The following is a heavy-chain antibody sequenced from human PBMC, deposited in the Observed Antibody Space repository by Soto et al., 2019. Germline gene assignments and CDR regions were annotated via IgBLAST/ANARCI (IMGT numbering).Heavy chain of an antibody. CDR3: AKGSSSVYYYYYGIDV. V-gene: IGHV3-30*18. D-gene: IGHD6-6*01. CDR1: GFNFRAYG. J-gene: IGHJ6*02. CDR2: MSNDGSNK. Sequence: GGSLRLSCVASGFNFRAYGMHWVRQAPGKGLEWVAVMSNDGSNKYYADSMKGRFTISRDNSKNMLYLQMNSLRTEDTAVYYCAKGSSSVYYYYYGIDVWGQGTTVTVSS.